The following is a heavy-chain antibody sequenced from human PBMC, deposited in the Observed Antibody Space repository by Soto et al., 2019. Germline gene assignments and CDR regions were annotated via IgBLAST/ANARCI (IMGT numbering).Heavy chain of an antibody. Sequence: EVQLVESGGMLVQPGGSLRLSCAASGLTLSTSSMNWVRQAPGKGLEWISYIRRHTSVTAYADSVKGRFTISRDSAKNSLYLQMHSLRVEETAVYYCVKVAVSGYYTVDRWGQGTLVHVSS. V-gene: IGHV3-48*01. CDR3: VKVAVSGYYTVDR. D-gene: IGHD3-22*01. J-gene: IGHJ5*02. CDR1: GLTLSTSS. CDR2: IRRHTSVT.